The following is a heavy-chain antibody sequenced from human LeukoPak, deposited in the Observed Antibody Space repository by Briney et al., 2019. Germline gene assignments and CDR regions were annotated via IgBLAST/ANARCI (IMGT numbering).Heavy chain of an antibody. J-gene: IGHJ4*02. V-gene: IGHV1-69*04. CDR1: GGTFSSYA. CDR2: IIPVLGIA. Sequence: GSSVKLSCKASGGTFSSYAISWVRQAPGQGLEWMGRIIPVLGIANYAQKFQGRVTITADKSTSTAYMELSSLRSEDTAVYYCARDGAAAASDYWGQGTLVTVSS. D-gene: IGHD6-13*01. CDR3: ARDGAAAASDY.